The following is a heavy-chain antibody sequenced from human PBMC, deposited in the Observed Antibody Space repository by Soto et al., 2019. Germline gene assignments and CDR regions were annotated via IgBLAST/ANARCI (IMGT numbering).Heavy chain of an antibody. CDR1: GYSINSGYY. J-gene: IGHJ4*02. Sequence: SETLSLTCAVSGYSINSGYYWGCIRQPPGKGLEWIGSIHHGGTTYYNPSLKGRGTISMDTSKNQFSLRLSSLTAEDTALYFCSRGSGSYPFDYWGQGTLVTVYS. V-gene: IGHV4-38-2*01. D-gene: IGHD1-26*01. CDR2: IHHGGTT. CDR3: SRGSGSYPFDY.